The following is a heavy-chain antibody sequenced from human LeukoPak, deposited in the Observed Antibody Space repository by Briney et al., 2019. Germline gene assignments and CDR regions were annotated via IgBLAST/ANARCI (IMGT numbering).Heavy chain of an antibody. D-gene: IGHD3-9*01. CDR2: ISYDGSNK. J-gene: IGHJ4*02. Sequence: PGRSLRLSCAASGFTFSCYAMHWVRQAPGKGLEWVAVISYDGSNKYYADSVKGRFTISRDNSKNTLYLQMNSLRAEDTAVYYCARTIDGDYDILTGYPGYWGQGTLVTVSS. V-gene: IGHV3-30*01. CDR1: GFTFSCYA. CDR3: ARTIDGDYDILTGYPGY.